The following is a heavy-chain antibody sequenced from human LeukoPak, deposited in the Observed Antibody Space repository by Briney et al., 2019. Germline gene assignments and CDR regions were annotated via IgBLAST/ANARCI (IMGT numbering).Heavy chain of an antibody. V-gene: IGHV1-8*01. J-gene: IGHJ5*02. CDR2: MNPNSGNT. CDR1: GYTFTSYD. Sequence: ASVKVSCKASGYTFTSYDISWVRQATGQGLEWMGWMNPNSGNTGYAQKFQGRVTMTRNTSISTAYMELSSLRSEDTAVYYCTRGRGLWLVRGPNWFDPWGQGTLVTVSS. CDR3: TRGRGLWLVRGPNWFDP. D-gene: IGHD6-19*01.